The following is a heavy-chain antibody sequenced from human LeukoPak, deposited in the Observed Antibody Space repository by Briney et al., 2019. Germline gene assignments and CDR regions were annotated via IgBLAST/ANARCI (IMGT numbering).Heavy chain of an antibody. J-gene: IGHJ4*02. CDR2: ISSSSSYI. CDR3: ARDRQYSSGFFDY. Sequence: GGSLRLSCAASGFTLSSYSMNWDRQAPGKGLEWVSSISSSSSYIYYADSVKGRFTISRDNAKNSLYLQMNSLRAEDTAVYYCARDRQYSSGFFDYWGQGTLVTVSS. V-gene: IGHV3-21*01. CDR1: GFTLSSYS. D-gene: IGHD6-19*01.